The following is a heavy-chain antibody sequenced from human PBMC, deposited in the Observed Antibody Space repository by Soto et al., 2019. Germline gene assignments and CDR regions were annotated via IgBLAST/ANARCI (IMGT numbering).Heavy chain of an antibody. CDR3: VGGQYYFDY. CDR2: ISYDGSNK. J-gene: IGHJ4*02. CDR1: GFPFTTYG. V-gene: IGHV3-30*03. Sequence: QVQLVESGRGVVQPGRSLRLSCAASGFPFTTYGMHWVREGPGKGLEWVAVISYDGSNKFYADSVKGRFTISRDNSKNTLYLQMSSLRPDDTALYYCVGGQYYFDYRGQGTLVIVSS. D-gene: IGHD3-10*01.